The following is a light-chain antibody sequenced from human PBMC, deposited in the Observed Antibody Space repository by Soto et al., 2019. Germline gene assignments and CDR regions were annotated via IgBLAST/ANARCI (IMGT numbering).Light chain of an antibody. CDR3: QHYNSYSEA. J-gene: IGKJ1*01. CDR2: KAS. Sequence: DIQMTQSPSTLSGSVGDRVTITCWASQTISSWLAWYQQKPGKAPKLLIYKASTLKSGVPSRFSGSGSGTEFTLTISSLQPDDFATYYRQHYNSYSEAFGQGTKVELK. V-gene: IGKV1-5*03. CDR1: QTISSW.